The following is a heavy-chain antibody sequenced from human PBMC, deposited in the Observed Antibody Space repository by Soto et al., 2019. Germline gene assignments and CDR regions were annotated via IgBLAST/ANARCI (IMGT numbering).Heavy chain of an antibody. CDR2: ISYDGSNK. Sequence: HPGGSLRLSCAASGFTFSSYGMHWVRQAPGKGLEWVAVISYDGSNKYYADSVKGRFTISRDNSKNTLYLQMNSLRAEDTAVYYCAKGYSSSWYYYYGMDVWGQGTTVTVSS. CDR1: GFTFSSYG. CDR3: AKGYSSSWYYYYGMDV. J-gene: IGHJ6*02. V-gene: IGHV3-30*18. D-gene: IGHD6-13*01.